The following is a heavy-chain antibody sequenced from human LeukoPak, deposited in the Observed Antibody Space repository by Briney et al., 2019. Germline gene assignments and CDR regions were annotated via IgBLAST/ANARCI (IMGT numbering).Heavy chain of an antibody. CDR3: ARALRGSTTYYFDY. CDR2: VYTSGST. V-gene: IGHV4-4*07. D-gene: IGHD1-26*01. CDR1: GAPGGSFTSYS. J-gene: IGHJ4*02. Sequence: SETLSLTCSVSGAPGGSFTSYSWTWIRQSAEKGLEWIGRVYTSGSTNFNPSLQSRVTMLLDTSKNQFSLTLNSVTAADTAVYYCARALRGSTTYYFDYWGRGILVTVSS.